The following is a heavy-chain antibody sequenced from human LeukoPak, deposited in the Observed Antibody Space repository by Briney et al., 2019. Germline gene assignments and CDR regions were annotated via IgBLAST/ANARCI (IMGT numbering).Heavy chain of an antibody. CDR2: IYSGGST. CDR3: ARGGNSSSWYPLGY. Sequence: GGSLRLSCAASGFTVSSNYMSWVRQAPGKGLEWVSVIYSGGSTYYADSVKGRFTISRDNSKNTLYLQMNSLRAEDTAVYYCARGGNSSSWYPLGYWGQGTLVTVSS. CDR1: GFTVSSNY. J-gene: IGHJ4*02. V-gene: IGHV3-53*01. D-gene: IGHD6-13*01.